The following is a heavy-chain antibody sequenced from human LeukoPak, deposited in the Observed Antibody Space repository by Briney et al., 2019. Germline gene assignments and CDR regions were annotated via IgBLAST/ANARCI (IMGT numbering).Heavy chain of an antibody. CDR1: GYTFTGYY. V-gene: IGHV1-69*13. CDR2: IIPIFGTA. J-gene: IGHJ4*02. CDR3: ARDRWGSDSSGYGGDY. D-gene: IGHD3-22*01. Sequence: ASVKVSCKASGYTFTGYYMHWVRQAPGQGLEWMGGIIPIFGTANYAQKFQGRVTITADESTSTAYMELSSLRSEDTAVYYCARDRWGSDSSGYGGDYWGQGTLVTVSS.